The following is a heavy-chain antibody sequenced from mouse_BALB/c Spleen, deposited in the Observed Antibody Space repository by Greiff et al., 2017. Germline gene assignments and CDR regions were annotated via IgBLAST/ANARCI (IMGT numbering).Heavy chain of an antibody. Sequence: QVQLKQSGPGLVAPSQSLSITCTVSGFSLTSYDISWIRQPPGKGLEWLGVIWTGGGTNYNSAFMSRLSISKDNSKSQVFLKMNSLQTDDTAIYYCVRDSITNYAMDYWGQGTSVTVSS. CDR1: GFSLTSYD. V-gene: IGHV2-9-2*01. CDR3: VRDSITNYAMDY. CDR2: IWTGGGT. D-gene: IGHD2-4*01. J-gene: IGHJ4*01.